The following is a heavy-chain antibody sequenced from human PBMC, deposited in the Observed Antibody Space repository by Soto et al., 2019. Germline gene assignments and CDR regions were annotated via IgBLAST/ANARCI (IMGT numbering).Heavy chain of an antibody. CDR2: INHSGST. V-gene: IGHV4-34*01. CDR1: GGSFSGYY. J-gene: IGHJ5*02. Sequence: QVQLQQWGAGLLKPSETLSLTCAVYGGSFSGYYWSWIRQPPGKGLEWIGEINHSGSTNYNPSLKSRVTISVDTPKNQFSLKLSSVTAADTAVYYCARRLTMVRGVGGWFDPWGQGTLVTVSS. CDR3: ARRLTMVRGVGGWFDP. D-gene: IGHD3-10*01.